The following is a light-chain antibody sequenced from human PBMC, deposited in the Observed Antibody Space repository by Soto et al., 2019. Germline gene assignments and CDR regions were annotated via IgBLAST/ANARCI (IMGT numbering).Light chain of an antibody. CDR2: DAS. CDR1: QDINIY. V-gene: IGKV1-33*01. J-gene: IGKJ4*01. CDR3: QQYGNLPLT. Sequence: DIQMTQSPSSLSAFVGDRVTITCQASQDINIYLNCYQQKPGKAPKLLIYDASNLATGVPSKFSGSRSGTDFTFSISSLQPEDIATYYCQQYGNLPLTFGGGTKVEI.